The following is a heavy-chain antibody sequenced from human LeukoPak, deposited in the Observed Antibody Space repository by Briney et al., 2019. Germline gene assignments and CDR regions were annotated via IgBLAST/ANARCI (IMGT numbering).Heavy chain of an antibody. CDR3: ARVINNWFDP. V-gene: IGHV4-31*03. CDR1: GGSISSGDYY. J-gene: IGHJ5*02. Sequence: SQTLSLTCTVSGGSISSGDYYWSWIRQHPGKGLEWIGYIYYSGSIYYNPSLKSRVTISVGTSKNQFSLKLSSVTAADTAVYYCARVINNWFDPWGQGTLVTVSS. CDR2: IYYSGSI.